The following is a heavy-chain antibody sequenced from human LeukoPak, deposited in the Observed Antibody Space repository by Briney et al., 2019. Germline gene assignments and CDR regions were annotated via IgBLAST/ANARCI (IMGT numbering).Heavy chain of an antibody. V-gene: IGHV3-48*04. D-gene: IGHD3-10*01. CDR2: ISSSGSTI. CDR3: ARVNYYGSGSDY. Sequence: GGSLRLSCAASGFTFSSYGMHWVRQAPGKGLEWVSYISSSGSTIYYADSVKGRFTISRDNAKNSLYLQMNSLRAEDTAVYYCARVNYYGSGSDYWGQGTLVTVSS. J-gene: IGHJ4*02. CDR1: GFTFSSYG.